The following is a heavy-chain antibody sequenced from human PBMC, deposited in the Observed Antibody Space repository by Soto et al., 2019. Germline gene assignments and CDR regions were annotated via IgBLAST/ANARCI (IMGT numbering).Heavy chain of an antibody. D-gene: IGHD3-10*01. Sequence: SETLSLTCTVSGGSISSSSYYWGWIRQPPGKGLEWIGSIYYSGSTYYNPSLKSRVTISVDTSKNQFSLKLSSVTAADTAVYYCARHRGAWFGGYNWFDPWGQGTLVTVSS. V-gene: IGHV4-39*01. CDR3: ARHRGAWFGGYNWFDP. CDR2: IYYSGST. CDR1: GGSISSSSYY. J-gene: IGHJ5*02.